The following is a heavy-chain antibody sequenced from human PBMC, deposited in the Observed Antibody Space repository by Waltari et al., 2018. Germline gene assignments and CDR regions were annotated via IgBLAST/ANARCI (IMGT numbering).Heavy chain of an antibody. CDR1: GGSFSGYY. J-gene: IGHJ5*02. Sequence: QVQLQQWGAGLLKPSETLSLTCAVYGGSFSGYYWSWIRQPPGKGLEWVGEINLSGSTNYNPSLKSRVTISVDTSKNQFSLKLSSVTAADTAVYYCARGRGRGWFDPWGQGTLVTVSS. V-gene: IGHV4-34*01. CDR2: INLSGST. CDR3: ARGRGRGWFDP.